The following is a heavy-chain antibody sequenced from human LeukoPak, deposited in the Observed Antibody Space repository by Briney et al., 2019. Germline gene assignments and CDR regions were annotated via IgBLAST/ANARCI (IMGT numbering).Heavy chain of an antibody. CDR3: AKDLVGATEH. CDR2: IRYDGSNK. CDR1: GFTFSSYA. Sequence: PGGSLRLSCAASGFTFSSYAMSWVRQAPGKGLEWVAFIRYDGSNKYYADSVKGRFTISRDNSKNTLYLQMNSLRAEDTAVYYCAKDLVGATEHWGQGTLVTVSS. J-gene: IGHJ1*01. V-gene: IGHV3-30*02. D-gene: IGHD1-26*01.